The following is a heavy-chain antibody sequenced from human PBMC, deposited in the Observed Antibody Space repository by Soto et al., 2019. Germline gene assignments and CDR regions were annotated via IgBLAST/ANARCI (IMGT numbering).Heavy chain of an antibody. CDR1: EGTFSTFA. D-gene: IGHD6-19*01. V-gene: IGHV1-69*01. J-gene: IGHJ5*02. Sequence: ASEGTFSTFAIRGVRQAPGQGLEWMGGIIPIFGTANYAQKFQGRVTITADESTSTAYMELSSLRSEETAVYYCARCIAVVRTPQGDWFDPWGQGTLVTVS. CDR2: IIPIFGTA. CDR3: ARCIAVVRTPQGDWFDP.